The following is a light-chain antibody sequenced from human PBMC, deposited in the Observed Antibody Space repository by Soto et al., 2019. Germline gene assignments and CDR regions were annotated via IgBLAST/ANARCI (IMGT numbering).Light chain of an antibody. Sequence: EIVLTQSPGTLSLSPGALATLSCRASQSVSSSYLAWYQQKPGQAPRLLIYGASSRATGIPDRFSGSGSGTDFTLTISRLEPEDFAVYYCHQYGSSPYTFGQGTKLEIK. J-gene: IGKJ2*01. CDR1: QSVSSSY. V-gene: IGKV3-20*01. CDR3: HQYGSSPYT. CDR2: GAS.